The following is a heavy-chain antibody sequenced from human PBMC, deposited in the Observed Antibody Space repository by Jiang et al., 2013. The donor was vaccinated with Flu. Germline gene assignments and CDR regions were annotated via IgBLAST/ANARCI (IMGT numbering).Heavy chain of an antibody. CDR3: ARLGWYDSSGLS. D-gene: IGHD3-22*01. CDR2: INHSGST. V-gene: IGHV4-34*01. CDR1: GGSFSGYY. J-gene: IGHJ5*02. Sequence: LLKPSETLSLTCAVYGGSFSGYYWSWIRQPPGKGLEWIGEINHSGSTNYNPSLKSRVTISVDTSKNQFSLKLSSVTAADTAVYYCARLGWYDSSGLSWGQGTLVTVSS.